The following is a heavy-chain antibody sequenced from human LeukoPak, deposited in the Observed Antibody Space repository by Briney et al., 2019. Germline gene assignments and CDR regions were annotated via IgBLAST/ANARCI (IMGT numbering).Heavy chain of an antibody. CDR3: ARASYCSSTSCYTYVDY. V-gene: IGHV1-18*01. CDR1: GYTFTSYG. D-gene: IGHD2-2*02. J-gene: IGHJ4*02. CDR2: ISAYNGNT. Sequence: ASVKVSCKASGYTFTSYGISWVRQAPGQGLEWMGWISAYNGNTNYAQKLQGRVTMTTDTSTSTAYMELRSLRSDDTAVYYCARASYCSSTSCYTYVDYSGQGTLVTVSS.